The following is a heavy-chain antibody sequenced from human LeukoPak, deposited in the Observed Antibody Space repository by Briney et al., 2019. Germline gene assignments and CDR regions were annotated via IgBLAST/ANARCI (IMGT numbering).Heavy chain of an antibody. D-gene: IGHD3-10*02. Sequence: PGRSLRLSCVTSGFTFNIYAMNWVRQAPGKGLEWVSYISSSGSTIYYADSVKGRFTISRDNAKNSLYLQMNSLRAEDTAVYYCAELGITMIGGVWGKGTTVTISS. J-gene: IGHJ6*04. CDR3: AELGITMIGGV. CDR1: GFTFNIYA. CDR2: ISSSGSTI. V-gene: IGHV3-48*03.